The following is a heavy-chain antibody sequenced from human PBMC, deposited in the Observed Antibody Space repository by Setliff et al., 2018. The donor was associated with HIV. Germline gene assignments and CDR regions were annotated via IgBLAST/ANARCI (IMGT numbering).Heavy chain of an antibody. V-gene: IGHV3-48*03. CDR3: ARPNYYDSSGSFDY. D-gene: IGHD3-22*01. Sequence: LRLSCAASGFTFSNYEMNWVRQAPGKGLEWVSYISSSGTTIYYADSVRGRFTISRDNAKNSLYLQMNSLRAEDTAVYYCARPNYYDSSGSFDYWGQGTLVTVSS. CDR1: GFTFSNYE. J-gene: IGHJ4*02. CDR2: ISSSGTTI.